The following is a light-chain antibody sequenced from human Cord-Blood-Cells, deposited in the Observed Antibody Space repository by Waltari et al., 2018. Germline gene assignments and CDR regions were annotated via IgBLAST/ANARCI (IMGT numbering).Light chain of an antibody. Sequence: QSALTQPASVSGYPGQSLPISCTGTRSDVGGYNYVSWYQQHPGKAPKRMSYDVSNRPSGVSNRFSGSKSGNTASLTISGLQAEDEADDYCSSYTSSSTLGVFGGGTKLTVL. CDR2: DVS. J-gene: IGLJ2*01. CDR3: SSYTSSSTLGV. CDR1: RSDVGGYNY. V-gene: IGLV2-14*01.